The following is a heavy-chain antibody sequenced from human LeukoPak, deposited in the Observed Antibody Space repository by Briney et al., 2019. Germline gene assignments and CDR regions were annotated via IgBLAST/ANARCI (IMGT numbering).Heavy chain of an antibody. V-gene: IGHV4-39*02. D-gene: IGHD3-10*01. CDR3: AKDLMRDQWFGET. CDR1: GGSISSSNYY. Sequence: SETLSLTCTVSGGSISSSNYYWGWIRQPPGKGLEWIGNIYYSGDTYYSPSLKSRVTISADTSKNHFSLKLSSVTAAHTAVYYCAKDLMRDQWFGETWGQGTLVAVSS. J-gene: IGHJ4*02. CDR2: IYYSGDT.